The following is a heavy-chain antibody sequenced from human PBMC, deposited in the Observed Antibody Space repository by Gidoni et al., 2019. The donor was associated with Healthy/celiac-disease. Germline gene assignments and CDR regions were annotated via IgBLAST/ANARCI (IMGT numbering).Heavy chain of an antibody. D-gene: IGHD2-15*01. CDR3: ARGGNPFDY. Sequence: EVQLVESGGGLVQPGGALRLSGAASGFTVSSYWMSWVRQAPGKGLEWVANIKQDGSEKYYVDAVKGRFTISRDNAKNSLYLQMNSLRAEDTAVYYCARGGNPFDYWGQGTLVTVSS. V-gene: IGHV3-7*04. CDR2: IKQDGSEK. CDR1: GFTVSSYW. J-gene: IGHJ4*02.